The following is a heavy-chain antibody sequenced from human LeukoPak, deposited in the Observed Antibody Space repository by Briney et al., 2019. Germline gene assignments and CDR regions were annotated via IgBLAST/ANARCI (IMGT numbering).Heavy chain of an antibody. J-gene: IGHJ4*02. CDR2: IYHSGST. Sequence: SETLSLTCNVSGCSISSGYYWGWNRQPPGKGLEWIGSIYHSGSTYYNPSLKSRVTISVDTSKNQFFLKLNSVTAADTAVYYCARGRIRGVSYRFDYWGQGTLVTVSS. CDR1: GCSISSGYY. V-gene: IGHV4-38-2*02. D-gene: IGHD1-26*01. CDR3: ARGRIRGVSYRFDY.